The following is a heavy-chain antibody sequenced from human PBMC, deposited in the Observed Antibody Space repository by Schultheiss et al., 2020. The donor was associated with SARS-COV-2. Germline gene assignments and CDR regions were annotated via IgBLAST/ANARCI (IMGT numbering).Heavy chain of an antibody. CDR1: GGSFSGYY. V-gene: IGHV4-34*01. CDR3: ARQAEGGYSYGSSYYYYGLDV. J-gene: IGHJ6*02. Sequence: SETLSLTCAVYGGSFSGYYWSWIRQPPGKGLEWIGSIYYSGSTYYNPSLKSRVTISVDTSKNQFSLKLSSVTAADTAVYYCARQAEGGYSYGSSYYYYGLDVWGQGTTVTVSS. CDR2: IYYSGST. D-gene: IGHD5-18*01.